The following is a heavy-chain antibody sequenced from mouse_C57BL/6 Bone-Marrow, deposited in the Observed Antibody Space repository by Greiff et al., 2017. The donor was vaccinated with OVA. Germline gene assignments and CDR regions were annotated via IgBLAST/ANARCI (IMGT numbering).Heavy chain of an antibody. CDR3: ARDDGYFFWYFDV. D-gene: IGHD2-3*01. CDR1: GYTFTSYW. J-gene: IGHJ1*03. Sequence: QVQLQQPGAELVRPGSSVKLSCKASGYTFTSYWMHWVKQRPIQGLEWIGNIDPSDSETHYNQKFKDKATLTVDKSSSTAYRQLSSLTSEDSAVYYCARDDGYFFWYFDVWGTGTTVTVSS. CDR2: IDPSDSET. V-gene: IGHV1-52*01.